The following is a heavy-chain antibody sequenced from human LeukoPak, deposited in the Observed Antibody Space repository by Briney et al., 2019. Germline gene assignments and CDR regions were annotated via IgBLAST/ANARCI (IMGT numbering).Heavy chain of an antibody. CDR1: GGTFSSYA. D-gene: IGHD3-9*01. V-gene: IGHV1-69*13. J-gene: IGHJ3*02. Sequence: GASVKVSCKASGGTFSSYAISWVRQAPGQGLEWMGGIIPIIGTANHAQKFQGRVTITADESTSTAYMELSSLRSEDTAVYYCARDRAQYDILTGYYPDAFDIWGQGTMVTVSS. CDR2: IIPIIGTA. CDR3: ARDRAQYDILTGYYPDAFDI.